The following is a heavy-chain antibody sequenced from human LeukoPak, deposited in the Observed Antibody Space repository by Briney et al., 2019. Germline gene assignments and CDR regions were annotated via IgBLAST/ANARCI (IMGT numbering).Heavy chain of an antibody. CDR2: ISGSGGRT. D-gene: IGHD3-9*01. J-gene: IGHJ6*03. V-gene: IGHV3-23*01. CDR1: GFTFSNYG. CDR3: AKGPRDFDWFNYYYYYMDV. Sequence: GGTLRLSCAASGFTFSNYGMSWVRQAPGKGLEWVSAISGSGGRTYYADSVKGRFTISRDNSKNTLYLQMNSLRAEDTAVYYCAKGPRDFDWFNYYYYYMDVWGKGTTVTISS.